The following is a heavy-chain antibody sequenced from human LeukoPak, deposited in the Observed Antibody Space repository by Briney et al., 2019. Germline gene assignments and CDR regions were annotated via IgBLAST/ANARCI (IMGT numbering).Heavy chain of an antibody. D-gene: IGHD1-7*01. V-gene: IGHV4-34*01. CDR1: GGSFSGYY. CDR2: INHSGST. Sequence: SETLSLTCAVYGGSFSGYYWSWIRQPPGKGLEWIGEINHSGSTNYNPSLKSRVTISVDTSKNQFSLKLSSVTAADTAVYYCARQARKTNIPGSYNWNSYYYYYMDVWGKGTTVTVSS. J-gene: IGHJ6*03. CDR3: ARQARKTNIPGSYNWNSYYYYYMDV.